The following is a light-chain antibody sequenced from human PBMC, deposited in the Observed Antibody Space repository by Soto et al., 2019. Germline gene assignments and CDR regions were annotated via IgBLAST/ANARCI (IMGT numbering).Light chain of an antibody. CDR2: GAS. Sequence: IQLTQSPSSLSASVGDRVTITCRASQAISSHLAWYQQTPGKAPKLLLRGASSLHRGVPSRFSGSGSGTEFTLTISSLQPDDFASYYCQQYNSYPLTFGGGTKVDIK. CDR3: QQYNSYPLT. J-gene: IGKJ4*01. V-gene: IGKV1-9*01. CDR1: QAISSH.